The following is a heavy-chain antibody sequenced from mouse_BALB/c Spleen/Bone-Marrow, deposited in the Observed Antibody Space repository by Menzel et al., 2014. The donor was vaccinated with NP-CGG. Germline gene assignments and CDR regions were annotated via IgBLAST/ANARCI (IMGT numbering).Heavy chain of an antibody. CDR1: GFTFSSFG. J-gene: IGHJ2*01. V-gene: IGHV5-17*02. CDR3: TRGVNWEDFYY. Sequence: EVKLMESGGGLAQPGGSRKLSCAASGFTFSSFGMHWVRQAPEKGLEWIASISSDSGAIFYADTVKGRFTISRDNLKNTLFLQMTSLRSEDTAIYCCTRGVNWEDFYYWGQGTTRTVSS. CDR2: ISSDSGAI. D-gene: IGHD4-1*01.